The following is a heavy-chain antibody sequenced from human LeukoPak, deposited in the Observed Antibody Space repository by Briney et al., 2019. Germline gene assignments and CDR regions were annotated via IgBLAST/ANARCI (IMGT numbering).Heavy chain of an antibody. V-gene: IGHV1-69*13. Sequence: SVKVSCKASEVTFSSYAISWVRQAPGQGLEWMGGIIPMFGTTNYAQKFQGRVTITADESTSTAYMELRSLRSDDTAIYYCARDISTSGVAGFDSWGQGTLVTVSS. J-gene: IGHJ4*02. CDR2: IIPMFGTT. D-gene: IGHD6-19*01. CDR1: EVTFSSYA. CDR3: ARDISTSGVAGFDS.